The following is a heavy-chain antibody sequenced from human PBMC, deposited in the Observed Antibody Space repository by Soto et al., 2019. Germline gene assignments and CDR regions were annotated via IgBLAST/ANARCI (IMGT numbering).Heavy chain of an antibody. CDR2: ISGSGGST. CDR1: GFTFSSYA. J-gene: IGHJ4*02. Sequence: GGSLRLSCAASGFTFSSYAMSWVRQAPGKGLEWVSAISGSGGSTYYADSVKGRFTISRDNSKNTLYLQMNSLRAEDTAVYYCARSSRGLLAARNYFDYWGQGTLVTVSS. D-gene: IGHD6-6*01. V-gene: IGHV3-23*01. CDR3: ARSSRGLLAARNYFDY.